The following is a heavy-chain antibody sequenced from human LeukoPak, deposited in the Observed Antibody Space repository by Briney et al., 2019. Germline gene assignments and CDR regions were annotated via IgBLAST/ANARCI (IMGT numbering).Heavy chain of an antibody. D-gene: IGHD2-8*01. CDR2: INPSGGST. J-gene: IGHJ6*03. Sequence: ASVKVSCKASGYTFTSYYMHWVRQAPGQGLEWMGIINPSGGSTSYAQKFQGRVTMTRDTSTSAVYMELSSLRSEDTAAYYCAREGHGPQNYYYYYYMDVWGKGTTVTVSS. CDR1: GYTFTSYY. V-gene: IGHV1-46*03. CDR3: AREGHGPQNYYYYYYMDV.